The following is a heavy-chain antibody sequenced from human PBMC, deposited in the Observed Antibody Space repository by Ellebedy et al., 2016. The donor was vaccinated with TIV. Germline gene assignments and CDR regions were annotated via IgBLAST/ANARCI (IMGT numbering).Heavy chain of an antibody. CDR3: ARDHRYAFDY. CDR1: GFTFSSYS. D-gene: IGHD5-12*01. J-gene: IGHJ4*02. V-gene: IGHV3-48*04. Sequence: PGGSLRLSCAASGFTFSSYSMNWVRQAPGKGLEWVSYIRGRSETIYYADSVKGRFTISRDNAKNSLILQMNSLRGEDTAVYYCARDHRYAFDYWGQGILVTVSS. CDR2: IRGRSETI.